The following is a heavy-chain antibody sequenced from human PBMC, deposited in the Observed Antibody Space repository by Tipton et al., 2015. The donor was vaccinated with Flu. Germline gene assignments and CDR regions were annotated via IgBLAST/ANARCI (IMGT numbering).Heavy chain of an antibody. D-gene: IGHD3-3*01. CDR3: ARVMSPTRTGRFLEWIAYFFYGMVV. Sequence: QLVQSGGGLVQPGGSLRLSCAASGFTFSSYEMNWVRQAPGKGLEWVSYISSSGSTIYYADSVKGRFTISRDNAKNSLYLQMNSLRAEDTAVDYCARVMSPTRTGRFLEWIAYFFYGMVVWGQGTTVTVSS. V-gene: IGHV3-48*03. J-gene: IGHJ6*02. CDR2: ISSSGSTI. CDR1: GFTFSSYE.